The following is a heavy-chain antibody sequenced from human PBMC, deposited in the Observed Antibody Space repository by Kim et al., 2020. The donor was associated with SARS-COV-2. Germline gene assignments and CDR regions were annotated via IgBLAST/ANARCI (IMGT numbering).Heavy chain of an antibody. V-gene: IGHV1-18*04. D-gene: IGHD2-21*01. CDR2: INAREGNS. CDR1: GYILTIYR. CDR3: AGGDYCEADIEYF. Sequence: ASVKVSCKACGYILTIYRFSWVRQAAGQGLEWLGWINAREGNSWYAQKVQGRVSMTRDTSSSTAYMELCSLKYDDTAVYYCAGGDYCEADIEYF. J-gene: IGHJ2*01.